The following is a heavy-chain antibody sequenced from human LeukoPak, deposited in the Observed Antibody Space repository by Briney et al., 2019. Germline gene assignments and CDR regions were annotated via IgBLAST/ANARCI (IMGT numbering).Heavy chain of an antibody. D-gene: IGHD3-16*01. CDR2: IYYSVST. Sequence: YPSETLSLTCTVSGGNISIYYWSWIRQPPGKGLEWIGYIYYSVSTNYNPSLKSRVPISVDTSKNQFSLKLSSVTAADTAVYYCARADVMITCGGVPDAFDIWGQGTMVTVSS. V-gene: IGHV4-59*01. CDR1: GGNISIYY. J-gene: IGHJ3*02. CDR3: ARADVMITCGGVPDAFDI.